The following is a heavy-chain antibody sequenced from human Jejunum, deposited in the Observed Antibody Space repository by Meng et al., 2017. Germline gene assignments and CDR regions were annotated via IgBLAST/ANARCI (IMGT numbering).Heavy chain of an antibody. J-gene: IGHJ4*02. CDR2: INTNTGGT. CDR3: AGRSYNYDDYFDF. V-gene: IGHV1-2*06. Sequence: QVQMEQSGAEVRKPGASVKVSCRASGYTLNGFYMHWVRQAPGQGPEWMGRINTNTGGTNYAQNFKGSITLTRDTSTVYMEVNRLRSDDTAMYYCAGRSYNYDDYFDFWGRGTLVTVSS. CDR1: GYTLNGFY. D-gene: IGHD5-24*01.